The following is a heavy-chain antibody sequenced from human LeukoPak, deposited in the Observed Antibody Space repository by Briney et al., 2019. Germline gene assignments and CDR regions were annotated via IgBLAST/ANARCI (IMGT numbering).Heavy chain of an antibody. Sequence: SETLSLTCSVSGGSISSSSSFWGWIRQPPGKGLEWIGSIYYSGSTDYNPSLKSRVTISVDTSKNQFSLKLSSVTAADTAVYYCARLMYYYDSGGSRGGFYFDYWGQGTLVTVSS. V-gene: IGHV4-39*01. CDR3: ARLMYYYDSGGSRGGFYFDY. CDR1: GGSISSSSSF. J-gene: IGHJ4*02. D-gene: IGHD3-22*01. CDR2: IYYSGST.